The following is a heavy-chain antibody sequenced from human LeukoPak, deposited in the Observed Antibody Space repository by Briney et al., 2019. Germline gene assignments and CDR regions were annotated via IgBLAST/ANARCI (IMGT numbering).Heavy chain of an antibody. V-gene: IGHV4-4*07. CDR2: IYSSGST. Sequence: SETLSLTCTVSGGSISSYYWNWIRQPAGKGLEWIGRIYSSGSTDYNPSLKSRVTISVDTSKNQFSLRLSSVTAADTAVYYCAXHARGYSGYDPNYYFDYWGQGTLVTVSS. CDR1: GGSISSYY. CDR3: AXHARGYSGYDPNYYFDY. D-gene: IGHD5-12*01. J-gene: IGHJ4*02.